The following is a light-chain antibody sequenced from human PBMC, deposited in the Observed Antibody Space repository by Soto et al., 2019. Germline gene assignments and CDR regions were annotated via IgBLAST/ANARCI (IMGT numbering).Light chain of an antibody. V-gene: IGLV2-14*03. CDR3: TSFTSSSTWV. CDR2: EVS. J-gene: IGLJ3*02. CDR1: SSDVGGYNY. Sequence: QSVLTQPASVSGSPGQSITISCTGTSSDVGGYNYFSWFQQHPGKAPKLKIYEVSNRPSGVSNRFSGSKSGYTASLTISELQAEDEADYYCTSFTSSSTWVFGGGTKLTVL.